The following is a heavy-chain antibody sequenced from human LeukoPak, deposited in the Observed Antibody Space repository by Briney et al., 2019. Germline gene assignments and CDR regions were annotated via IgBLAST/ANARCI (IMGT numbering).Heavy chain of an antibody. J-gene: IGHJ3*02. D-gene: IGHD3-3*01. Sequence: GGSLRLSCAASGFTFSSYSMNWVRQAPGKGLEWVSSISSSSSYIYYADTVKGRFTISRDNAKNSLYLQMNSLRAEDTAVYYCARARITIFGVVDAFDIWGQGTMVTVSS. CDR1: GFTFSSYS. CDR2: ISSSSSYI. V-gene: IGHV3-21*01. CDR3: ARARITIFGVVDAFDI.